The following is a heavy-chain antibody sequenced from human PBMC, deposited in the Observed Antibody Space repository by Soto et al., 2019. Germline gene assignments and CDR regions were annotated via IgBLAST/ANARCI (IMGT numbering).Heavy chain of an antibody. CDR1: GGTFSTYA. Sequence: QVQLVQSGAEVKKPESSVKVSYKAPGGTFSTYAISWVRQAPGQGLEWMGGIIPMFGTANYAQRFQDRVTITADESTNTVYMELSSLRSEDTAVYFCASGIQLWLRRINSGYSGWGQGTLVTVSS. CDR2: IIPMFGTA. V-gene: IGHV1-69*12. D-gene: IGHD5-18*01. CDR3: ASGIQLWLRRINSGYSG. J-gene: IGHJ4*02.